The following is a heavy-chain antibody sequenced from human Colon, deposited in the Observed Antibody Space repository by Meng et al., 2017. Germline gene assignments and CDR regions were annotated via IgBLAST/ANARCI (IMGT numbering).Heavy chain of an antibody. D-gene: IGHD1-26*01. J-gene: IGHJ4*02. V-gene: IGHV4-39*07. CDR3: ARDHMGSLDY. CDR2: IYYSGST. Sequence: QLQLQESGPGLVKPSETLSLTCTVSGGSISSSSYYWGWIRQPPGKGLEWIGSIYYSGSTYYNPSLKSRVTISVDTSKNQFSLRLTSVTAADTAVYYCARDHMGSLDYWGQGILVTVSS. CDR1: GGSISSSSYY.